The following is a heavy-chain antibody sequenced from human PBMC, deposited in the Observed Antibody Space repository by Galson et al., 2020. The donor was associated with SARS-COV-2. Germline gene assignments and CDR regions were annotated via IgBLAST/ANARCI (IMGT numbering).Heavy chain of an antibody. V-gene: IGHV3-74*01. Sequence: GGSLRLSCAASGFTFSSYWMHWVRQAPGKGLVWVSRIYSEGSSTSYADSVKGRFTISGDNAKNTLYLQMNSLRAEDTAGYYCARGDMWNDYFDYWGQGTLVTVSS. CDR1: GFTFSSYW. CDR3: ARGDMWNDYFDY. CDR2: IYSEGSST. J-gene: IGHJ4*02. D-gene: IGHD1-1*01.